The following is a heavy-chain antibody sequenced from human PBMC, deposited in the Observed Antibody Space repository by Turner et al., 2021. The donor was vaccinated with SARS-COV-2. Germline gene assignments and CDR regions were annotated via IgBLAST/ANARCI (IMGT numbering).Heavy chain of an antibody. J-gene: IGHJ4*02. Sequence: QVHLQESGPGLGKPSETLSLPCTVPGGSISSYYWSWFRQPPGKGLEWIGYIYYSGSTNYNPSLKSRVTISVDTSKNQFTLKLSSVTAADTAVYYCARDPGEGSFDYWGQGTLVTVSS. CDR1: GGSISSYY. CDR3: ARDPGEGSFDY. CDR2: IYYSGST. D-gene: IGHD3-16*01. V-gene: IGHV4-59*01.